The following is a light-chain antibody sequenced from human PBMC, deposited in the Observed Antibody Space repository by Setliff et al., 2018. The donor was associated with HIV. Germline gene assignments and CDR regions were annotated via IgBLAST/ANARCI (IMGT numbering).Light chain of an antibody. CDR2: SQN. J-gene: IGLJ3*02. CDR1: SSNIGSNT. V-gene: IGLV1-44*01. Sequence: QSALTQPPSASGTPGQRINISCSGSSSNIGSNTVNWYQHLPGTAPELLIYSQNQRPSGVPDRFSGSKSGTSASLAISGLQSEDEGDYYCEAWDDSLSGPVFGGGTKVTV. CDR3: EAWDDSLSGPV.